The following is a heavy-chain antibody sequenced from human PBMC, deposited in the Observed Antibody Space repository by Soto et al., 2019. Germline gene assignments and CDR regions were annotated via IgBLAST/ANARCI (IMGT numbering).Heavy chain of an antibody. CDR3: ARDRGYCSGGSCYSVLDY. CDR1: GFTFSTYW. Sequence: EVQLVESGGGLAQPGGSLRLSCAVSGFTFSTYWMNWVRQAPGKGLEWVATIKADGSETYYADSVKGRFTISRDNARSSLYQQMNSLRAEDTAVYYCARDRGYCSGGSCYSVLDYCGQGTLVTVSS. D-gene: IGHD2-15*01. V-gene: IGHV3-7*01. J-gene: IGHJ4*02. CDR2: IKADGSET.